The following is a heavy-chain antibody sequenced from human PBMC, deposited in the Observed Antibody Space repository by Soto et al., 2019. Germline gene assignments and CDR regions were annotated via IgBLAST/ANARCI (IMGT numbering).Heavy chain of an antibody. CDR2: FDPEDGET. CDR1: GYTLTELS. Sequence: ASVKVSCKVSGYTLTELSMHWVRQAPGKGLEWMGGFDPEDGETIYAQKFQGRVTMTEDTSTDTAYMEVSSLRSEDTAVYYCATVRGGSSQLDYYYYMDVWGKGTTVTVSS. V-gene: IGHV1-24*01. CDR3: ATVRGGSSQLDYYYYMDV. J-gene: IGHJ6*03. D-gene: IGHD2-15*01.